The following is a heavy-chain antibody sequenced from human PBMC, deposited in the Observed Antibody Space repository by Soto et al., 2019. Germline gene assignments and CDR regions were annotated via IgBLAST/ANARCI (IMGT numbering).Heavy chain of an antibody. CDR1: GYTFTSYG. CDR2: ISAYNGNT. D-gene: IGHD4-17*01. J-gene: IGHJ3*01. Sequence: QVQLVQSGAEVKKPGASVKVSCKASGYTFTSYGISWVRQAPGQGLEWMGWISAYNGNTNYAQKLQGRVTMTTDASTSTAYMELTSLRSDDTAVYYCASSITNYGDYGIGPFDLWGQGTMVTVSS. V-gene: IGHV1-18*01. CDR3: ASSITNYGDYGIGPFDL.